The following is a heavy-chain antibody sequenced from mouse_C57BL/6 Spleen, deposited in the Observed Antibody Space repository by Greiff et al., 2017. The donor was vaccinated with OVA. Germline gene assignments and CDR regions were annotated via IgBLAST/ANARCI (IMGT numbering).Heavy chain of an antibody. Sequence: QVQLQQPGAELVMPGASVKLSCKASGYTFTSYWMHWVKQRPGQGLEWIGEIDPSDSYTNYNQKFKGKATLTVDTSSSTAYMQLSSLTSEDSAVYYCARRLGQGAWYFDVWGTGTTVTVSS. D-gene: IGHD4-1*01. CDR1: GYTFTSYW. J-gene: IGHJ1*03. CDR3: ARRLGQGAWYFDV. CDR2: IDPSDSYT. V-gene: IGHV1-69*01.